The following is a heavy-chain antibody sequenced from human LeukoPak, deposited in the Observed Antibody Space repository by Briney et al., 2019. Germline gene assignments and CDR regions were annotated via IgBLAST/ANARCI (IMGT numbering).Heavy chain of an antibody. J-gene: IGHJ4*02. D-gene: IGHD2-2*01. Sequence: ASVKVSCKASGYTFTGYYMHWVRQAPGQGLEWMGWINPNNGGTNYAQNFQGRVTMTRDTSISTAYMELSRLRSGDTAVYYCASGREGFSITSCYDYWGQGTLVTVSS. V-gene: IGHV1-2*02. CDR2: INPNNGGT. CDR3: ASGREGFSITSCYDY. CDR1: GYTFTGYY.